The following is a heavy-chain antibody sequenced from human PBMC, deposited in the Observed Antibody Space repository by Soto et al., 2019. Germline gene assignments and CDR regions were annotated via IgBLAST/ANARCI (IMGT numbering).Heavy chain of an antibody. CDR2: ISSSSSYI. D-gene: IGHD4-17*01. V-gene: IGHV3-21*01. CDR3: ARGGGERGDYGDYNDY. Sequence: EVQLVESGGGLVKPGGSLRLSCAASGFTFSSYSMNWVRQAPGKGLEWVSSISSSSSYIYYADSVKGRFTISRDNAKNSLFLEMKGLRAGETAVYYCARGGGERGDYGDYNDYWGQGTLVTVSS. CDR1: GFTFSSYS. J-gene: IGHJ4*02.